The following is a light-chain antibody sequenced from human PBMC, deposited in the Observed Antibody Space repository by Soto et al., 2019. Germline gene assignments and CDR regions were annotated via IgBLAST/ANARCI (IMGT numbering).Light chain of an antibody. V-gene: IGKV1-5*01. CDR2: DAS. Sequence: DIQMTQSPSTLSASVGDRVTITCRASQSISSWLAWYQQKPGKAPKLLIYDASSLESGVPSRFSGSGSGTEFTLTISSLQPDDFATYYCQHSNSYLCTFGQGTKLEIK. J-gene: IGKJ2*02. CDR1: QSISSW. CDR3: QHSNSYLCT.